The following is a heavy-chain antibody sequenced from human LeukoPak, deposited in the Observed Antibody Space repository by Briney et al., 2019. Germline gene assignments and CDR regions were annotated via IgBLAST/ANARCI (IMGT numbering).Heavy chain of an antibody. D-gene: IGHD4-17*01. V-gene: IGHV4-39*07. Sequence: SETLSLTCTVSGGSISSSSYYWGWIRQPPGKGLEWIGSIYYSGSTYYNPSLKSRVTISVDTSKNQFSLKLSSVTAADTAVYYCARESVTTSYYYYYMDVWGKGTTVTISS. CDR1: GGSISSSSYY. J-gene: IGHJ6*03. CDR2: IYYSGST. CDR3: ARESVTTSYYYYYMDV.